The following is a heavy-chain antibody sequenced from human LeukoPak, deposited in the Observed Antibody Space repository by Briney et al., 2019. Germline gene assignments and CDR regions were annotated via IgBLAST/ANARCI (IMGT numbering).Heavy chain of an antibody. J-gene: IGHJ3*02. CDR2: IYYSGST. D-gene: IGHD5-24*01. Sequence: SETLSLACTVSGGSISSSSYYWGWIRQPPGKGLEWIGSIYYSGSTYYNPSLKSRVTISVDTSRNQFSLKLSSVTAADTAVYYCVRLPNGGLQLGAFDIWGRGTMVTVSS. CDR1: GGSISSSSYY. CDR3: VRLPNGGLQLGAFDI. V-gene: IGHV4-39*01.